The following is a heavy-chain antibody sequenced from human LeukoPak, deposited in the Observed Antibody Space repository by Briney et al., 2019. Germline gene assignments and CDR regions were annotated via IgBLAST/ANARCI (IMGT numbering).Heavy chain of an antibody. Sequence: ALPLSCAASGFTLRTYSMNWVRLAPGKGPEWLAYIRRSGTINYAYSVKGRFIISRDNAKNSLYLQMNSLRDEETAVYYCARDEAYGFDTWGQGTMVTVSS. J-gene: IGHJ3*02. CDR2: IRRSGTI. V-gene: IGHV3-48*02. CDR1: GFTLRTYS. CDR3: ARDEAYGFDT.